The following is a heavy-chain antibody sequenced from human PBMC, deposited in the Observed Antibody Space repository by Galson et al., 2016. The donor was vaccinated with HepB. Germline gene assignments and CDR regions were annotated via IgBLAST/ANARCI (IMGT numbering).Heavy chain of an antibody. V-gene: IGHV3-33*01. CDR2: IWFDGRNE. Sequence: SLRLSCAASGFTFSTYGMHWVRQAPGKGLEWVAFIWFDGRNENHAESVRGRFSISRDNSKNILYLQMNSLRADDTAVYYCARWLGGRNGCLDYWGQGTLVTVSS. D-gene: IGHD2-8*01. CDR1: GFTFSTYG. CDR3: ARWLGGRNGCLDY. J-gene: IGHJ4*02.